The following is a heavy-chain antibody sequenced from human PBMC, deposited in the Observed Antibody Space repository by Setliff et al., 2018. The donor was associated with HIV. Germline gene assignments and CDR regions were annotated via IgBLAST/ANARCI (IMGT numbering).Heavy chain of an antibody. V-gene: IGHV1-18*01. CDR3: ARYNFWSGYESDY. Sequence: ASVKVSCKTSDYIFLSYGISWVRQAPGQGLEWMGWVSPYNGDTKYAQKFQGRVTMTTDTSARTGYMELRNLRSDDTAVYYCARYNFWSGYESDYWGQGTLVTVPQ. CDR2: VSPYNGDT. J-gene: IGHJ4*02. D-gene: IGHD3-3*01. CDR1: DYIFLSYG.